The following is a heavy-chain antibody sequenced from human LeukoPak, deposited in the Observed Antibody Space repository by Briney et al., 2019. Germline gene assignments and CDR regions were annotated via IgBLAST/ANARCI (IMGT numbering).Heavy chain of an antibody. J-gene: IGHJ4*02. V-gene: IGHV3-30*02. D-gene: IGHD3-22*01. CDR1: GVTFRSYD. CDR2: IRYDGNSN. CDR3: AKEEVISGNHGVYFDY. Sequence: GGSLRLSCAASGVTFRSYDMHWVRQAPGKGLEWVAFIRYDGNSNYYADSVKGRFTISRDNSRSTLYLQMNSLRAEDTAVYYCAKEEVISGNHGVYFDYWGQGTLVTASS.